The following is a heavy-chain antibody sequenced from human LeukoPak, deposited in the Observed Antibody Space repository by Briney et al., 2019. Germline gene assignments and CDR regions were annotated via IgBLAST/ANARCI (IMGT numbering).Heavy chain of an antibody. CDR2: FSGSGGNT. V-gene: IGHV3-23*01. D-gene: IGHD6-13*01. CDR1: GFTFSSYA. CDR3: AKVAGSSIYNWFDP. Sequence: GGSLRLSCAAPGFTFSSYAMSWVRQAPGQGLEWFSAFSGSGGNTYYADSVKGRFTISRDNSKNTLYLQMNSLRAEDTVVYYCAKVAGSSIYNWFDPWGQGTLVTVSA. J-gene: IGHJ5*02.